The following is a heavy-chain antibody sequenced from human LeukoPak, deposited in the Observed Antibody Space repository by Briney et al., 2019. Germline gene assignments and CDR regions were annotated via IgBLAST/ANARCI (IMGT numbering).Heavy chain of an antibody. V-gene: IGHV1-69*05. J-gene: IGHJ3*02. CDR2: IIPIFGTA. CDR1: GGTFSSYA. Sequence: SVKVSCKASGGTFSSYAISWVRQAPGQGLEWMGGIIPIFGTANYAQKFQGRVTITTDESTSTAYMELSSLRSEDTALYYCARDRVVVVAARAFQAFDIWGRGTMVTASS. D-gene: IGHD2-15*01. CDR3: ARDRVVVVAARAFQAFDI.